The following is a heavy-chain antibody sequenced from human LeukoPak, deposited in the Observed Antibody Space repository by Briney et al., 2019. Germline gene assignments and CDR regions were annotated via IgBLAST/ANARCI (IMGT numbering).Heavy chain of an antibody. D-gene: IGHD4-11*01. Sequence: ASVKVSCKASGYTFTGYYMHWVRQAPGQGLGWMGWINPNSGGTNYAQKFQGRVTMTRDTSISTAYMELSRLRSDDTAVYYCARKPKVTTTADYWGQGTLVTVSS. J-gene: IGHJ4*02. V-gene: IGHV1-2*02. CDR2: INPNSGGT. CDR1: GYTFTGYY. CDR3: ARKPKVTTTADY.